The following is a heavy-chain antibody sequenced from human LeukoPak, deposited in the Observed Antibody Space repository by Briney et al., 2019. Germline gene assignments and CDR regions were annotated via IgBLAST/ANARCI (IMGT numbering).Heavy chain of an antibody. Sequence: SETLSLTCTVSGGSISSYYWSWIRQPPGKGLEWIGYIYYSGSTNYNPSLKSRVTISVDTSKNQFSLRLSSVTAADTAVYYCARRASSSGYYYFDYWGQGTLVTVSS. V-gene: IGHV4-59*08. CDR2: IYYSGST. D-gene: IGHD3-22*01. CDR3: ARRASSSGYYYFDY. CDR1: GGSISSYY. J-gene: IGHJ4*02.